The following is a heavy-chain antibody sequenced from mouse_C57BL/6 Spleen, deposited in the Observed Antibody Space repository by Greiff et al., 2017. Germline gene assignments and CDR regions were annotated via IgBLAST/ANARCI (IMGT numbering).Heavy chain of an antibody. J-gene: IGHJ2*01. CDR1: GFSFNTYA. CDR2: IRSKSNNYAT. CDR3: VSGGSYCDY. D-gene: IGHD1-1*01. V-gene: IGHV10-1*01. Sequence: EVQLVESGGGLVQPKGSLKLSCAASGFSFNTYAMNWVRQAPGKGLEWVARIRSKSNNYATYYADSVKDRFTISRDDSESMLYLQMNNLQTEDTAMYYCVSGGSYCDYWGKGTTLTVSS.